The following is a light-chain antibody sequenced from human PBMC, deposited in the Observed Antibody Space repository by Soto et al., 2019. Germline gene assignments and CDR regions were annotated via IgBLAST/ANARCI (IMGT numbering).Light chain of an antibody. CDR3: SSYTISSTRV. Sequence: QSALTQPASVSGSPGQSITISCTGTSSDVGGYNYVSWYQQHPGKAPKLMIYDVSNRPSGVSNRFSGSKSGNSASLTISGLQAEDEADYYSSSYTISSTRVFGGGTKLTVL. CDR2: DVS. CDR1: SSDVGGYNY. V-gene: IGLV2-14*01. J-gene: IGLJ2*01.